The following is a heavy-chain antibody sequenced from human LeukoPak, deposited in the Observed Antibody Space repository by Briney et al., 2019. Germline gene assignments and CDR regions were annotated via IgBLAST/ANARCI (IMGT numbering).Heavy chain of an antibody. CDR1: GYTFTSYY. J-gene: IGHJ4*02. V-gene: IGHV1-46*01. Sequence: ASVKVSCKASGYTFTSYYMHWVRQAPGQGLEWMGIINPSGGSTSYAQKFQGRVTMTRDTSTSTVYMELSSLRSEDTAVYYCARAVFRDSRGYYFYYWGQGTLVTVSS. CDR3: ARAVFRDSRGYYFYY. CDR2: INPSGGST. D-gene: IGHD3-22*01.